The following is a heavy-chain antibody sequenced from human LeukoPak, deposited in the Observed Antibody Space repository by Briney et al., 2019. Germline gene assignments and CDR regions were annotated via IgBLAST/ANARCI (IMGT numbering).Heavy chain of an antibody. CDR1: GGSFSGYY. CDR3: ARGTITKLKT. V-gene: IGHV4-34*01. D-gene: IGHD1-14*01. J-gene: IGHJ5*02. CDR2: INLGGTS. Sequence: SETLSLTCAVYGGSFSGYYCSWIRQPPGKGLEWIGGINLGGTSNYNPSFQSRVTISLDTSKNHFSLKLNSVTAADTAVYYCARGTITKLKTWGQGALVTVSS.